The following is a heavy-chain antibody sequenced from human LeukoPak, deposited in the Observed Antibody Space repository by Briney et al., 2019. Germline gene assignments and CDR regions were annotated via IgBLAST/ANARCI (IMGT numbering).Heavy chain of an antibody. Sequence: VKVSCKASGYTFTSYDINWVRQATGQGLEWMGWMNPISGSTGYAQKFQGRVTITRNTSISTAYMELSSLRSEDTAVYHCARAPSIRNYYGSGSYYPGVIATYYFDYWGQGTLVTVSS. CDR1: GYTFTSYD. J-gene: IGHJ4*02. V-gene: IGHV1-8*03. D-gene: IGHD3-10*01. CDR2: MNPISGST. CDR3: ARAPSIRNYYGSGSYYPGVIATYYFDY.